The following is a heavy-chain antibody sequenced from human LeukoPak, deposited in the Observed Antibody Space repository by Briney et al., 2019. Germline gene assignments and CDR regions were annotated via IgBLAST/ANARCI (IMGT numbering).Heavy chain of an antibody. CDR1: GFTVSSNY. J-gene: IGHJ4*02. Sequence: GGSLRLSCAASGFTVSSNYMNWVRQAPGKGLEWVSVIYSGGSTYYADCVKGRFTISRDNSKNTLYLQMNTLRAEDTAVYYCARRYSSGWWIDYWGQGTLVTVSS. V-gene: IGHV3-53*01. D-gene: IGHD6-19*01. CDR3: ARRYSSGWWIDY. CDR2: IYSGGST.